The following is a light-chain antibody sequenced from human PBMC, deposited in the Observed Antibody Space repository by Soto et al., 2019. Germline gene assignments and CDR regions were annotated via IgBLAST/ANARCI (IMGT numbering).Light chain of an antibody. CDR2: RIS. J-gene: IGKJ2*01. CDR3: MQGTHWPYT. V-gene: IGKV2-30*01. CDR1: QGLVYSDGYTY. Sequence: DVVLTQSPLSLPVTLGQPASISCRSSQGLVYSDGYTYLNWFHQRPGQSPRRLIYRISNRDSGVPDRFSGSGSGTDFPLKISRVEAEDVGVYYCMQGTHWPYTFGQGTKLEIK.